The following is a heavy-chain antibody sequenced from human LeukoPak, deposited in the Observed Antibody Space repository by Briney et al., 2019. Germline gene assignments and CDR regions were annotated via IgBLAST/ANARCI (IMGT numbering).Heavy chain of an antibody. D-gene: IGHD6-6*01. V-gene: IGHV4-39*01. CDR3: ARSLLEYSTGY. CDR1: GGSISSSSYY. CDR2: IYYSGST. Sequence: MSSETLSLTCTVSGGSISSSSYYWGWIRQPPGKGLEWIGSIYYSGSTYYNPSLKSRVTISVDTSKNQFSLKLSSVTAADTAVYHCARSLLEYSTGYWGQGTLVTVSS. J-gene: IGHJ4*02.